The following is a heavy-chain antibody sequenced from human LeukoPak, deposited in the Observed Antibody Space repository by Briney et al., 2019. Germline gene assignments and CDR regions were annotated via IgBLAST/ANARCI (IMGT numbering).Heavy chain of an antibody. CDR2: INHSGST. D-gene: IGHD1-26*01. CDR1: DGSLSGYY. J-gene: IGHJ4*02. Sequence: SETLSLTCAIYDGSLSGYYWGWIRQPPGKGLEWIGEINHSGSTNYNPSLKSRVSISIDTSKNQFSLNLTSVTAADTAVYYCASRGRWGQGTLVTVSS. CDR3: ASRGR. V-gene: IGHV4-34*01.